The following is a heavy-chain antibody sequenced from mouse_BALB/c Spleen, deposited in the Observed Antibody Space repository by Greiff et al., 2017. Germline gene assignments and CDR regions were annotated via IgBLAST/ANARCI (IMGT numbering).Heavy chain of an antibody. CDR3: ARFLYDYYAMDY. CDR2: IYPGSGST. V-gene: IGHV1-55*01. CDR1: GYNFTSYW. Sequence: QVQLQQPGAELVKPGTSVKLSCKASGYNFTSYWINWVKLRPGQGLEWIGDIYPGSGSTNYNEKFKSKATLTVDTSSSTAYMQLSSLASEDSALYYCARFLYDYYAMDYWGQGTSVTVSS. J-gene: IGHJ4*01. D-gene: IGHD2-3*01.